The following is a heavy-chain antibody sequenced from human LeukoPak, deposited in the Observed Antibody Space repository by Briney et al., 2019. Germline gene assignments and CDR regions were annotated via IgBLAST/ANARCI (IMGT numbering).Heavy chain of an antibody. V-gene: IGHV4-39*01. CDR3: ARQDRSGLFDY. CDR2: IYYSGST. CDR1: GGSISSSSYY. J-gene: IGHJ4*02. D-gene: IGHD3-22*01. Sequence: KTSETLSLTCTVSGGSISSSSYYWGWIRQPPGKGLEWIGSIYYSGSTYYNPSLKSRVTISVDTSKNQFSLKLSSVTAADTAVYYCARQDRSGLFDYWGQGTLVTVSS.